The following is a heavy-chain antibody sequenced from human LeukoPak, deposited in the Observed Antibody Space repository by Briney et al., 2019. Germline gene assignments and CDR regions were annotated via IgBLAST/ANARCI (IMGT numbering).Heavy chain of an antibody. D-gene: IGHD2-15*01. J-gene: IGHJ4*02. CDR1: GFTFNTYA. V-gene: IGHV3-64*02. CDR2: ITSNGGST. Sequence: GGSLRLSCAASGFTFNTYAMHWVRQAPGKGLEYVSAITSNGGSTYYADSVKGRFTISRDNSKNTLYLQMGSLRADDMAVYYCARGYCSGGSCPLDYWGQGTLVTVSS. CDR3: ARGYCSGGSCPLDY.